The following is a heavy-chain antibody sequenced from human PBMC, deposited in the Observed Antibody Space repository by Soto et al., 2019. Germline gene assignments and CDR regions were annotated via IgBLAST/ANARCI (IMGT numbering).Heavy chain of an antibody. Sequence: GASVKVSWKASRYAFTGYYMHWVRHAPEQGLEWMGLINPNSGGTNYAQKFPGWVTMTRDTSISTAYMELSRLRADDTAVYYCARDRVDYCDSSGYGYWGQGTLVTVSS. D-gene: IGHD3-22*01. CDR1: RYAFTGYY. V-gene: IGHV1-2*04. J-gene: IGHJ4*02. CDR2: INPNSGGT. CDR3: ARDRVDYCDSSGYGY.